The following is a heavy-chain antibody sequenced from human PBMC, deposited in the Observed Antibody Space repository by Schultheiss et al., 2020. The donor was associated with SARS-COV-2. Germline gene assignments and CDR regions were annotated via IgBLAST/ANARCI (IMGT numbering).Heavy chain of an antibody. CDR3: ARGGTRRDGYKNTPYYYYGMDV. V-gene: IGHV4-59*01. J-gene: IGHJ6*02. CDR2: IYYSGST. D-gene: IGHD5-24*01. Sequence: ETLSLPCTVSGGSISSYYWSWIRQPPGKGLEWIGYIYYSGSTNYNPSLKSRVTISVDTSKNQFSLKLSSVTAADTAVYYCARGGTRRDGYKNTPYYYYGMDVWGQGTTVTVSS. CDR1: GGSISSYY.